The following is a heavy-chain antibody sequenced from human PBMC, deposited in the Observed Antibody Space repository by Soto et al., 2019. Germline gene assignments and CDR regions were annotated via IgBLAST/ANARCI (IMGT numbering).Heavy chain of an antibody. J-gene: IGHJ3*02. D-gene: IGHD3-10*01. V-gene: IGHV3-33*01. CDR3: ARLWGKMVRSSKGGFDI. Sequence: GGSLSLSCAASGFTFSSYGMNWVRQAPGKGLEWVAVIWYDGSNKYYADSVKGRFTIARDNSKHSLYLQMNSLRAEDTVVYYCARLWGKMVRSSKGGFDIWGQGTMVTVSS. CDR2: IWYDGSNK. CDR1: GFTFSSYG.